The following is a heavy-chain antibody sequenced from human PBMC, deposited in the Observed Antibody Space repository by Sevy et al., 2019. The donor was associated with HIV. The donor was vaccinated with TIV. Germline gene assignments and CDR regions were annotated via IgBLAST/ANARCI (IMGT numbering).Heavy chain of an antibody. Sequence: GESLKISCAASGFTFSNAWMSWVRQAPGKGLEWVGRIKSKTDGGTTDYAAPVKGRFTISRDDSKNTLYLQMNSLKTEDTAVYYCTTEPIAVIDYWGQGTLVTVSS. CDR2: IKSKTDGGTT. CDR3: TTEPIAVIDY. D-gene: IGHD6-19*01. J-gene: IGHJ4*02. V-gene: IGHV3-15*01. CDR1: GFTFSNAW.